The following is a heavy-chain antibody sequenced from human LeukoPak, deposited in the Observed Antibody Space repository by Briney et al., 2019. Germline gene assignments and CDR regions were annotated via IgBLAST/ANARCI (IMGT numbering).Heavy chain of an antibody. CDR2: VSLSGLT. CDR3: SRENGVFSPFGY. D-gene: IGHD2-8*01. CDR1: GGSITSTNW. V-gene: IGHV4-4*02. Sequence: SETLSLTCGASGGSITSTNWWSWVRQPPGQGLEWIGEVSLSGLTNYNPSLSSRVIMALDTSKNHLSLRLTSVTAADTAVYYCSRENGVFSPFGYWGQGYLVTVLS. J-gene: IGHJ4*02.